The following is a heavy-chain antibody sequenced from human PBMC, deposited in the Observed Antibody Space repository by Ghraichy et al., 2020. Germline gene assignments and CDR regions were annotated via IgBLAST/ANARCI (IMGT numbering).Heavy chain of an antibody. CDR1: GYTFTTYW. D-gene: IGHD2-2*01. V-gene: IGHV5-51*01. Sequence: GESLNISCKGSGYTFTTYWIGWVRQMPGKGLEWMGIIYPGDSDTRYSPSFQGQVTISADKSITTAYLQWSSLKASDTAMYYCARQERYCSSTTCPTWFYPWGQGTLVTVSS. CDR2: IYPGDSDT. CDR3: ARQERYCSSTTCPTWFYP. J-gene: IGHJ5*02.